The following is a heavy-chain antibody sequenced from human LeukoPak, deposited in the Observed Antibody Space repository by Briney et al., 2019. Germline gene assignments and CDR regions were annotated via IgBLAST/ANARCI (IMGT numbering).Heavy chain of an antibody. D-gene: IGHD3-16*01. CDR3: ARPEVRGGAFDI. CDR2: ISSSGSTI. CDR1: GFTFSSYE. V-gene: IGHV3-48*03. Sequence: PGGSLRLSCAASGFTFSSYEMNWVRQAPGKGLEWVSYISSSGSTIYYADSVKGRFTISRDNAKNSLYLQMNSLRAEDTAVYYCARPEVRGGAFDIWGQGTMVTVSS. J-gene: IGHJ3*02.